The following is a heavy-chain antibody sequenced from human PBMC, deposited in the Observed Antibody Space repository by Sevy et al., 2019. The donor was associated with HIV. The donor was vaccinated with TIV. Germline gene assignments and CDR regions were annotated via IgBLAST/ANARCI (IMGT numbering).Heavy chain of an antibody. J-gene: IGHJ6*03. Sequence: SETLSLTCTVSGGSISSSSYYWGWIRQPPGKGLEWIGSIYYSGSTYYNPSLKSRVTISVDTSKNQFSLKLSSVTAADTAVYYCARHISMITFGGVIARGDYYMDVWGKGTTVTVSS. CDR3: ARHISMITFGGVIARGDYYMDV. CDR1: GGSISSSSYY. CDR2: IYYSGST. V-gene: IGHV4-39*01. D-gene: IGHD3-16*02.